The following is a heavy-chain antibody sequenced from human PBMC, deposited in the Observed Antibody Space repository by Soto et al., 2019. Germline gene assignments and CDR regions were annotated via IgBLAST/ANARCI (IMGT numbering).Heavy chain of an antibody. D-gene: IGHD3-10*01. V-gene: IGHV3-74*01. J-gene: IGHJ6*04. CDR2: IDNAGTDS. CDR1: GFTLSGRS. Sequence: EVQLVESGGGLVQPGGSLRLSCAASGFTLSGRSMHWVRQAQGKGLVWVSGIDNAGTDSTYADSVKGRFTSSRDNAKNMLSLQMNSLRVEDTAVYYCARGWFGPDVWGKGTTVTVSS. CDR3: ARGWFGPDV.